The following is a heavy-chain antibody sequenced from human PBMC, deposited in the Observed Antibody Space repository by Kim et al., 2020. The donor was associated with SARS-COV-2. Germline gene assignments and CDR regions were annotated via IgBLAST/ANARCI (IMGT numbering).Heavy chain of an antibody. CDR3: ARELTASSSWYSPSDY. D-gene: IGHD6-13*01. Sequence: SVKGRFTISRDNAKNSLYLQMNSLRAEDTAVYYCARELTASSSWYSPSDYWGQGTLVTVSS. J-gene: IGHJ4*02. V-gene: IGHV3-21*01.